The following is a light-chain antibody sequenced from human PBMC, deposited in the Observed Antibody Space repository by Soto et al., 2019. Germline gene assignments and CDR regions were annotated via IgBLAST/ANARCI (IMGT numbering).Light chain of an antibody. CDR2: GAS. Sequence: EIVLMHSPGTLSLSPRERATLSCRARQSVSSSYLAWYQHKPGQAPRLLIYGASSRATGIPDRCSGSGSGKDFTLTISRLEPGDFAVYYCQQYGSSRITFGPGTKVDIK. CDR3: QQYGSSRIT. V-gene: IGKV3-20*01. J-gene: IGKJ3*01. CDR1: QSVSSSY.